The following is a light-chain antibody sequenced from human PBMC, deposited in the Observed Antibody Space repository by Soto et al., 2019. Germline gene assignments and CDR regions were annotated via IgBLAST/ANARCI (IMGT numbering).Light chain of an antibody. Sequence: DIQMTQSPSSLSASVGDRVTITCRASQSISSYLNWYQQKPGKAPKLLIYAASSLQSGVPSRFSGSGSGTDFTLTISSLQHEDFDPYYCQQSYSTQLTFGGGTKVDIK. V-gene: IGKV1-39*01. CDR2: AAS. CDR3: QQSYSTQLT. J-gene: IGKJ4*01. CDR1: QSISSY.